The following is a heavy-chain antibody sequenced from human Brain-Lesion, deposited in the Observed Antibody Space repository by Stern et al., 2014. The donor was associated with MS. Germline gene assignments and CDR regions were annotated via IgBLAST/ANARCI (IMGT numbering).Heavy chain of an antibody. V-gene: IGHV1-2*02. CDR1: GYIFTGYY. CDR3: ARDQRGITIFGVVTDYYYLGMGV. D-gene: IGHD3-3*01. CDR2: INPNTGGT. Sequence: VQLVESGAEVKKPGASVKVSCKTSGYIFTGYYIHWVRQAPGQGLEWMAWINPNTGGTKNAQKFQGRVTMSRDTSISTAYVELSSLTSDDTAVYYCARDQRGITIFGVVTDYYYLGMGVWGQGTTVTVSS. J-gene: IGHJ6*02.